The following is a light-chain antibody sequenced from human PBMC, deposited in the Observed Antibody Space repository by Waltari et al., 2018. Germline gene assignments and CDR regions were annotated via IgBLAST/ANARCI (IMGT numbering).Light chain of an antibody. Sequence: QLVLTQSPSASASLGASVKLTCTLSSGHSTNVVAWLHQQPEKGPRFLLQVNSEGSHTKGDEIPDRFSGSSSGAERYLTISSRQSEDETDYYCQTGGHGTGVFGGGTKLTVL. J-gene: IGLJ3*02. CDR2: VNSEGSH. V-gene: IGLV4-69*01. CDR3: QTGGHGTGV. CDR1: SGHSTNV.